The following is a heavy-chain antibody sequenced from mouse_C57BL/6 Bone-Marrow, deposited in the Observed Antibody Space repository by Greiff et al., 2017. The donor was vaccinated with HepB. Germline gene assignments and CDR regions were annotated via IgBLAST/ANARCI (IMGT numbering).Heavy chain of an antibody. CDR1: GFTFSSYA. Sequence: EVHLVESGEGLVKPGGSLKLSCAASGFTFSSYAMSWVRQTPEKRLEWVAYISSGGDYIYYADTVKGRFTISRDNARNTLYLQMSSLKSEDTAMYYCTRGTMITTGKVYYAMDYWGQGTSVTVSS. D-gene: IGHD2-4*01. V-gene: IGHV5-9-1*02. CDR2: ISSGGDYI. J-gene: IGHJ4*01. CDR3: TRGTMITTGKVYYAMDY.